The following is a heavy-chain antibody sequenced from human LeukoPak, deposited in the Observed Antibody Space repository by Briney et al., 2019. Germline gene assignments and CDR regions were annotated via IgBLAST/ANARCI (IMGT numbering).Heavy chain of an antibody. Sequence: GGSLRLSCSASGFTFNAYGMHWLRQTPGKGPEWMAAISHDGNNKFYADSVQGRCTISRDNSRNTLFLQMNSLRAEDTAVYYCAKAGMATYFEREDYWGQGTLVTVSS. CDR2: ISHDGNNK. D-gene: IGHD5-24*01. CDR3: AKAGMATYFEREDY. CDR1: GFTFNAYG. V-gene: IGHV3-30*18. J-gene: IGHJ4*02.